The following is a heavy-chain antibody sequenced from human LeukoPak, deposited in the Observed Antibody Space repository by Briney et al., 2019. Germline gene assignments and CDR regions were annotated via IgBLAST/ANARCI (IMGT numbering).Heavy chain of an antibody. CDR1: GFTLSSFW. CDR2: IKQDGNEK. V-gene: IGHV3-7*05. D-gene: IGHD3-10*01. J-gene: IGHJ4*02. CDR3: ATIKVRANNYDTDGFEY. Sequence: GGSLRLSCAASGFTLSSFWMSWVRQASGKGLGWGANIKQDGNEKYYADSVKGRFTISRDNAKNSLYLQMNSLRAEDTAVYYCATIKVRANNYDTDGFEYWGQGTLVTVSS.